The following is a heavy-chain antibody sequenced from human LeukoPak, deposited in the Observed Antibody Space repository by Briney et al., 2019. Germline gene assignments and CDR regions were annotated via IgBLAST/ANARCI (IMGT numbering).Heavy chain of an antibody. CDR3: ARDGASPYGDYDLDYYYYMDV. CDR2: ISPSGGIT. J-gene: IGHJ6*03. Sequence: PGGSLRLSCAASGFTFSSHGMNWVRQAPGKGLEWVSGISPSGGITYYTDSVKGRFTISRDNAKNSLYLQMNSLRAEDTAVYYCARDGASPYGDYDLDYYYYMDVWGKGTTGTISS. D-gene: IGHD4-17*01. CDR1: GFTFSSHG. V-gene: IGHV3-21*01.